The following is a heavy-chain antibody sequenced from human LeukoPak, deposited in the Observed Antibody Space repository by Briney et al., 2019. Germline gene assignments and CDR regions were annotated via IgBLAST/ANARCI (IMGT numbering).Heavy chain of an antibody. D-gene: IGHD5-12*01. CDR2: IHPDGSIT. J-gene: IGHJ5*02. CDR3: APQQTYSPYNWFDP. Sequence: GGSLRLSCVGSGFTISNYWMHWDRQAPGTGLVWVSRIHPDGSITTYADSVKGRFTISRDNAKNTLYLQMNSLRAEDTAVYYCAPQQTYSPYNWFDPWGQGTLVTVSS. V-gene: IGHV3-74*03. CDR1: GFTISNYW.